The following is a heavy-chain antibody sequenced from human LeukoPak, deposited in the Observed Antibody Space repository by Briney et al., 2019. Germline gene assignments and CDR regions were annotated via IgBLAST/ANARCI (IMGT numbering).Heavy chain of an antibody. J-gene: IGHJ4*02. CDR2: ISYDGNNE. CDR1: GFTFSNYG. Sequence: PGGSLRLSCAASGFTFSNYGMHWVRQAPGKGLEWVAAISYDGNNEYYADSVKGRFTISRDNSKNMVYLQMNSLRAEDTAVYYCARDPLSSTSPPFDYWGQGTLVAVSS. V-gene: IGHV3-30*03. D-gene: IGHD2-2*01. CDR3: ARDPLSSTSPPFDY.